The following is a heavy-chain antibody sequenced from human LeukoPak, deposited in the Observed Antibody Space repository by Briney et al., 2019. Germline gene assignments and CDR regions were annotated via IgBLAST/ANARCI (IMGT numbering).Heavy chain of an antibody. CDR2: IFHTGYT. J-gene: IGHJ3*01. CDR3: ARETEKQWHY. CDR1: GYPISMGYF. V-gene: IGHV4-38-2*02. D-gene: IGHD6-19*01. Sequence: SETLSLTCTVSGYPISMGYFWGWIRQPPGKGLEWIGSIFHTGYTFYDPSFKRRLTISVDTSKNQFSLRLSSVTAADTAVYYCARETEKQWHYWGHGTMVTVS.